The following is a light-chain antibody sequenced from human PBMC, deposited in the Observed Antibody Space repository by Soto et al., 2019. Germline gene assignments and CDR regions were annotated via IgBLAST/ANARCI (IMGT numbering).Light chain of an antibody. Sequence: QSVLTQPPSVSGAPGQRVTISCTGSSSIIGAGYDVHWYQQLPGTAPKLLIYGNTNRPSGVPDRFSGSKSGASASLAITGLQAEDEADYYCQSYDAGLSAYVFGSGTKLTVL. V-gene: IGLV1-40*01. J-gene: IGLJ1*01. CDR3: QSYDAGLSAYV. CDR2: GNT. CDR1: SSIIGAGYD.